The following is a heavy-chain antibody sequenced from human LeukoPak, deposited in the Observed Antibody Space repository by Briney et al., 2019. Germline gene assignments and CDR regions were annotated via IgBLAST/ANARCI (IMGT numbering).Heavy chain of an antibody. CDR3: ARDYDFWSGYYSGAFDI. CDR1: GGSISSGGYY. Sequence: SGTLSLTCTVSGGSISSGGYYWSWIRQPPGKGLEWIGYIYHSGSTYYNPSLKSRVTISVDRSKNQFSLKLSSVTAADTAVYYCARDYDFWSGYYSGAFDIWGQGTMVTVSS. D-gene: IGHD3-3*01. V-gene: IGHV4-30-2*01. J-gene: IGHJ3*02. CDR2: IYHSGST.